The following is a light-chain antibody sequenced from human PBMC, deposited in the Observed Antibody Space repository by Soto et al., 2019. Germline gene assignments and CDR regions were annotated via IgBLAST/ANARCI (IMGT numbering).Light chain of an antibody. CDR2: GAS. V-gene: IGKV3-15*01. CDR1: QSVSTN. CDR3: QQYGSSPSYT. Sequence: EIVMTQSPATLSVSPGERATLSCRASQSVSTNLGWYQQRPGQAPRLLIYGASTRATGIPARFSGSGSGTEFTLTISSLQSEDFALYYCQQYGSSPSYTFGQGTKLEIK. J-gene: IGKJ2*01.